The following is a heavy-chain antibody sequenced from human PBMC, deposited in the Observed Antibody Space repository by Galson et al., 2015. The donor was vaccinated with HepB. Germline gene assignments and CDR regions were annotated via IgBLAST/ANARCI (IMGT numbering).Heavy chain of an antibody. D-gene: IGHD2-15*01. CDR3: ARGAIVVVVGATQNNWFDP. J-gene: IGHJ5*02. CDR1: GYTFSTYS. V-gene: IGHV1-18*01. CDR2: ISPYTHNT. Sequence: SVKVSCKASGYTFSTYSITWVRQAPGQGLEWMGWISPYTHNTNYAQKFQGRVTMTTDTSTSTAYMELRSLRFDDKAVYYCARGAIVVVVGATQNNWFDPWGQGTLVTVSS.